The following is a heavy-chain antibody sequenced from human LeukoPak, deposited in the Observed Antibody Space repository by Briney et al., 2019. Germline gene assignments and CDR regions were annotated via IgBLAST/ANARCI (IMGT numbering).Heavy chain of an antibody. D-gene: IGHD5-18*01. V-gene: IGHV4-61*01. J-gene: IGHJ4*02. CDR3: ARGRSYGFDFDS. CDR1: GVSINTCCYY. Sequence: SETLSLTCDVSGVSINTCCYYWTWIRQPPGKGLEWIGYKYYSGSTRYNSSLRSRLTISLDSSKNQFSLRLTSVTAADTAVYYCARGRSYGFDFDSWGPGTLDIVSS. CDR2: KYYSGST.